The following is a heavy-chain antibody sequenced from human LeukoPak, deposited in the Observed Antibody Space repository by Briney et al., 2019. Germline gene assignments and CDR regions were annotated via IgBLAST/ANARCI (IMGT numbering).Heavy chain of an antibody. D-gene: IGHD3-22*01. CDR1: GGSISSYY. V-gene: IGHV4-59*01. J-gene: IGHJ5*02. Sequence: PSETLSLTCTVSGGSISSYYWSWIRQPPGKGLEWIGYIYYSGSTNYNPSLKNRVTISVDTSKNQFSLKLSSVTAADTAVYYCARDRVDYYDSSGYYYGWFDPWGQATLVTVSS. CDR3: ARDRVDYYDSSGYYYGWFDP. CDR2: IYYSGST.